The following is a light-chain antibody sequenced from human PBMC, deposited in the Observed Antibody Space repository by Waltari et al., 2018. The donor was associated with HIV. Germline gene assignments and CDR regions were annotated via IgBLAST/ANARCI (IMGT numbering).Light chain of an antibody. J-gene: IGKJ1*01. CDR1: QSISSY. CDR2: SAS. Sequence: DIQMTQSPSSLSASVGDRVTITCRASQSISSYLNGYQQKPGKAPKLLIYSASSLQSGVPSRFSGSGSGTDFTLTISSLQAEDFATYYCQQSYSTPTWTFGQGTKVEIK. V-gene: IGKV1-39*01. CDR3: QQSYSTPTWT.